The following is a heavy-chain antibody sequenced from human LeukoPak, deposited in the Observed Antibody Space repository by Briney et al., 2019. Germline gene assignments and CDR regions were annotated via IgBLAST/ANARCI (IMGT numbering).Heavy chain of an antibody. V-gene: IGHV4-4*02. Sequence: SETLSLTCAVSTDSITSNWWSWVRQPPGKGLEWIGEVHKSGSTNYYPSLQSRVTISIDKSKNPIALELTSVTAADTAVYYCAKEIVGAPTPGAYWGQGILVTVPS. CDR2: VHKSGST. D-gene: IGHD1-26*01. J-gene: IGHJ4*02. CDR3: AKEIVGAPTPGAY. CDR1: TDSITSNW.